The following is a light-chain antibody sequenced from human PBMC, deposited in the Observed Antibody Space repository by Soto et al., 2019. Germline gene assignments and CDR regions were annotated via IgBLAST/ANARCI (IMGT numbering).Light chain of an antibody. CDR3: QQFSNNHWPPYT. V-gene: IGKV3-15*01. CDR1: QSITTT. Sequence: EIVMTQSPATLSVSPGERVTLSCRASQSITTTLAWYQQKPGQAPRLLIYGASARAAGVPDRFSVSGSGRDFTLTISSLQSEDFAVYYCQQFSNNHWPPYTFGQGTKLQIK. J-gene: IGKJ2*01. CDR2: GAS.